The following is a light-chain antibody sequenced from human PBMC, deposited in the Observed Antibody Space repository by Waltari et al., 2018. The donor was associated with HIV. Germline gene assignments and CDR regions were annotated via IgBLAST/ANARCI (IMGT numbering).Light chain of an antibody. Sequence: QSVLTQAPSASGTPGQRVTLSCSGTGSNVGVNFVSWYQQLPGMAPKLLINSNKEKPSRVPDRFSGSKSGTSASLAISGLRSEDEAVYFCAAWDDSVSGWAFGEGTKVTVL. CDR3: AAWDDSVSGWA. CDR1: GSNVGVNF. J-gene: IGLJ2*01. V-gene: IGLV1-47*01. CDR2: SNK.